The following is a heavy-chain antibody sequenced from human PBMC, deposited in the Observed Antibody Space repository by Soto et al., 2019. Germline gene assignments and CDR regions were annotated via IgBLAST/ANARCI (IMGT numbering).Heavy chain of an antibody. Sequence: GASVKVSCKASGYTFTGYYMHWVRQAPGQGLEWMGWINPNSGGTNYAQKFQGRVTMTRDTSISTAYMELSRLRSDDTAVYYCAREVHTVTKSFSILYGMDVWCQGTTVTVSS. CDR2: INPNSGGT. J-gene: IGHJ6*02. CDR1: GYTFTGYY. CDR3: AREVHTVTKSFSILYGMDV. D-gene: IGHD4-17*01. V-gene: IGHV1-2*02.